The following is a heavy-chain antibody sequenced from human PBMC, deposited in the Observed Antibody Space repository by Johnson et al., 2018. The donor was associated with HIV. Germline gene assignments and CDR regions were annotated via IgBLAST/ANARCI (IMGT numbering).Heavy chain of an antibody. J-gene: IGHJ3*02. CDR3: ARDASYYGSANDAFDI. CDR2: IKQDGSEK. CDR1: GFIFSNYW. D-gene: IGHD3-10*01. Sequence: VQLVESGGGVVQPGGSLRLSCAASGFIFSNYWMSWVRQAPGKGLEWVANIKQDGSEKYYVDSVKGRFTISRDNAKNSLYLQMNSLRAEDTALYYCARDASYYGSANDAFDIWGQGTMVIVSS. V-gene: IGHV3-7*01.